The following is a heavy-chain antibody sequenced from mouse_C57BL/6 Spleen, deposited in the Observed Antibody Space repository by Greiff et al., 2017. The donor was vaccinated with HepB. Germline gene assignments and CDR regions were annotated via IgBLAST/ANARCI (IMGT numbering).Heavy chain of an antibody. D-gene: IGHD1-1*01. V-gene: IGHV1-22*01. CDR1: GYTFTDYN. J-gene: IGHJ3*01. CDR2: INPNNGGT. CDR3: AGSSYPAWFAY. Sequence: EVQLQQSGPELVKPGASVKMSCKASGYTFTDYNMHWVKQSHGKSLEWIGYINPNNGGTSYNQKFKGKATLTVNKSSSTAYMELRSLTSEDSAVYYCAGSSYPAWFAYWGQGTLVTVSA.